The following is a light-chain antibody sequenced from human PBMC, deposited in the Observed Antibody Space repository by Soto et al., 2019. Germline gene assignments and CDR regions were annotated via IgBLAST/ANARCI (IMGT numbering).Light chain of an antibody. CDR2: EAT. CDR3: CAYAGSGTVV. J-gene: IGLJ3*02. V-gene: IGLV2-23*01. Sequence: QSVLTQPASVSGSPEQSITISCTGTSSDVGSYNLVSWYQQHPGKAPKVIIYEATKRPSGVSNRFSGSKSGNTASLTISGLQAEDEADYYCCAYAGSGTVVFGGGTKLTVL. CDR1: SSDVGSYNL.